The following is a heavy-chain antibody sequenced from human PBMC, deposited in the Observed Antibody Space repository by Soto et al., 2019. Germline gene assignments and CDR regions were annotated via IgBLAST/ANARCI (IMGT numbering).Heavy chain of an antibody. D-gene: IGHD3-10*01. Sequence: SETLSLTCTVSGGSISSSSYYWGWIRQPPGKGLEWIGSIYYSGSTYYNPSLKSRVTISVDTSKNQFSLKLSSVTAADTAVYYCARQRITMVRGKYYFDYWGQGTLVTVSS. CDR3: ARQRITMVRGKYYFDY. V-gene: IGHV4-39*01. CDR1: GGSISSSSYY. CDR2: IYYSGST. J-gene: IGHJ4*02.